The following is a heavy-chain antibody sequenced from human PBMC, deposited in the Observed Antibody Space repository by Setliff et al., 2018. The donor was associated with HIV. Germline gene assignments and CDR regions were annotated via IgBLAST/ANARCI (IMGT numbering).Heavy chain of an antibody. CDR1: GGSISSSSYY. V-gene: IGHV4-39*01. CDR3: ASLLVFPAGGLFDF. CDR2: INPNGDT. J-gene: IGHJ4*01. Sequence: PSETLSLTCTVSGGSISSSSYYWGWIRQPPGKGLEWIGNINPNGDTNYNYISSMKGRLTLSLDTSKNQFSLTLRSVTAADTAVYYCASLLVFPAGGLFDFWGHGNLVTVSS. D-gene: IGHD1-26*01.